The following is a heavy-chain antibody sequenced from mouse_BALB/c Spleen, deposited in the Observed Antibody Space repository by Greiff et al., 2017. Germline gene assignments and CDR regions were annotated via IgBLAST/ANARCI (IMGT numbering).Heavy chain of an antibody. D-gene: IGHD2-1*01. CDR3: ARLYGNYVGAMDY. J-gene: IGHJ4*01. V-gene: IGHV5-6-5*01. Sequence: EVQVVESGGGLVKPGGSLKLSCAASGFTFSSYAMSWVRQTPEKRLEWVASISSGGSTYYPDSVKGRFTISRDNARNILYLQMSSLRSEDTAMYYCARLYGNYVGAMDYWGQGTSVTVSS. CDR2: ISSGGST. CDR1: GFTFSSYA.